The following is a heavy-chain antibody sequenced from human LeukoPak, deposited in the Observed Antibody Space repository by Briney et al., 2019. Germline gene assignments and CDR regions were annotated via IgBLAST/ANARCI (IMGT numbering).Heavy chain of an antibody. V-gene: IGHV5-51*01. D-gene: IGHD3-9*01. CDR3: AGHWDGILTCYYSVGTGLADY. CDR2: IYPGDSDT. CDR1: GYSFTSYW. Sequence: GESLKISCKGSGYSFTSYWIGWVRQMPGKGLEWMGIIYPGDSDTRYNPSFQGQVTISADKTISTAHLQWSSLKASDTAMYYCAGHWDGILTCYYSVGTGLADYWGQGTLVTVSS. J-gene: IGHJ4*02.